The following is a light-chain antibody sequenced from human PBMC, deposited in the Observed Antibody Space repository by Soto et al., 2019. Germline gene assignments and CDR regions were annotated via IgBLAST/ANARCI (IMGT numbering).Light chain of an antibody. J-gene: IGLJ3*02. CDR2: EVN. CDR1: SSDVGGYNY. Sequence: QSALTQPASVSGSLGQSITISCTGTSSDVGGYNYVSWYQQHPGKVPKLMIYEVNNRPSGVSNRFSGSKSANTASLTISGLQADDEADYYCSSFTSRSTQVFGGGTKVTVL. V-gene: IGLV2-14*01. CDR3: SSFTSRSTQV.